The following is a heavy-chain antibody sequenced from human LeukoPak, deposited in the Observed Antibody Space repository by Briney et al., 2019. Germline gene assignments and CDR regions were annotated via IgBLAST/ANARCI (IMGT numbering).Heavy chain of an antibody. Sequence: TSETLSLTCSVSGASISNIAYYWGWIRQPPGKGLEWIGSIYYSGSTYYNPSLKSRVTISVDTSKNQFSLKLSSVTAADTAVYYCARWGSSRYFDLWGRGTLVTVSS. CDR2: IYYSGST. J-gene: IGHJ2*01. CDR1: GASISNIAYY. CDR3: ARWGSSRYFDL. V-gene: IGHV4-39*07. D-gene: IGHD6-6*01.